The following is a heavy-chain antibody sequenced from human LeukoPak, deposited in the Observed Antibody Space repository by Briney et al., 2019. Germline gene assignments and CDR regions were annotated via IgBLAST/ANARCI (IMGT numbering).Heavy chain of an antibody. CDR1: GFTFSSYW. V-gene: IGHV3-7*04. CDR2: IKQDGSEK. D-gene: IGHD3/OR15-3a*01. J-gene: IGHJ4*02. Sequence: PGGSLRLSCAASGFTFSSYWMTWVRQAPGKGLEWVANIKQDGSEKYYVDSVKGRFTISRDNAKNSLYLQMNNLRAEDRAVYYCGRLDWRGWGTAYWGQGTLVTVSS. CDR3: GRLDWRGWGTAY.